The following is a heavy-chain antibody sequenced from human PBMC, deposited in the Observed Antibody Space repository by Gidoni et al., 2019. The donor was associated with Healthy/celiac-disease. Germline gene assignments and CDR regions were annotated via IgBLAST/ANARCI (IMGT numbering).Heavy chain of an antibody. V-gene: IGHV4-61*02. J-gene: IGHJ5*02. CDR2: IYTSGST. CDR3: ARDASNQLLWGWFDP. CDR1: GGSISSGSYY. D-gene: IGHD2-2*01. Sequence: QVHLQESGPGLVKPSQTLSLTCTVSGGSISSGSYYWSWIRQPAGKGLEWIGRIYTSGSTNYNPSLKSRVTISVDTSKNQFSLKLSSVTAADTAVYYCARDASNQLLWGWFDPWGQGTLVTVSS.